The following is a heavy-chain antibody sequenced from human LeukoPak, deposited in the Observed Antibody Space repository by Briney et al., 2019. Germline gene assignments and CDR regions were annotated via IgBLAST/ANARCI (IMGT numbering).Heavy chain of an antibody. J-gene: IGHJ4*02. CDR1: GGSICSYY. V-gene: IGHV4-4*09. CDR3: ARLYDTYYNYFDY. D-gene: IGHD3-10*01. Sequence: SETLSLTCTVSGGSICSYYWSWIRQPPGKGLEWIGYIYTSGSTNYNPSLKSRVTISVDTSKNQFSLKLSSVTAADTAVYYCARLYDTYYNYFDYWGQGTLVTVSS. CDR2: IYTSGST.